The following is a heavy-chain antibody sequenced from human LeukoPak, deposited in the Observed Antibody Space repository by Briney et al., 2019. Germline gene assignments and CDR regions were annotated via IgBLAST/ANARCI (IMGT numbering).Heavy chain of an antibody. CDR1: GGSFSGYY. CDR3: AWVAAAGIGTGNNWFDP. Sequence: SETLSLTCAVYGGSFSGYYWSWIRQPPGKGLEWIGEINHSGSTNYNPSLKSRVTISVDTSKNQFSLKLSSVTAADTAVYYCAWVAAAGIGTGNNWFDPWGQGTLVTVSS. CDR2: INHSGST. J-gene: IGHJ5*02. V-gene: IGHV4-34*01. D-gene: IGHD6-13*01.